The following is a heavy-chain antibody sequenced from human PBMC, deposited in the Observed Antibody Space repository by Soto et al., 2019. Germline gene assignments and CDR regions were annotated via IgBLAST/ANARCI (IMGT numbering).Heavy chain of an antibody. CDR1: GYTFTTYY. J-gene: IGHJ6*02. V-gene: IGHV1-46*01. D-gene: IGHD6-6*01. Sequence: ASVKVSCKAAGYTFTTYYIHWVRQAPGQGLEWMGIINPSGGSTSYAQKFQGRVTMTRDTSTSTVYMELSSLRSEDTAVYYCARDGPDLSSSFYYYGMDVWGQGTTVTVSS. CDR2: INPSGGST. CDR3: ARDGPDLSSSFYYYGMDV.